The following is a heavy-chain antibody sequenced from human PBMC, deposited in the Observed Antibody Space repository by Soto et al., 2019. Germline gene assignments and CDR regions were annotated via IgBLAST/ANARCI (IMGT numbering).Heavy chain of an antibody. CDR2: IYYSGST. J-gene: IGHJ6*02. V-gene: IGHV4-31*03. CDR3: ARDPTPLWFGEFGYYYYYGMAV. Sequence: QVQLQESGPGLVKPSQTLSLTSTVSGGSISSGGYYWSWIRQHPGKGLEWIGYIYYSGSTYYNPSLKSRVTMSVDTSKNQFSLKLSSVTAADTAVYYCARDPTPLWFGEFGYYYYYGMAVWGQGTTVTVSS. D-gene: IGHD3-10*01. CDR1: GGSISSGGYY.